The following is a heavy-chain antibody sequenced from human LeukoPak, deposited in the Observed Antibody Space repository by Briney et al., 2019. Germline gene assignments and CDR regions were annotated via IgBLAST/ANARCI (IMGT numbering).Heavy chain of an antibody. CDR3: AKDYSNIPAPANALFDY. CDR2: ITGSGDTT. V-gene: IGHV3-23*01. CDR1: GFTFSSYA. D-gene: IGHD6-13*01. Sequence: GGSLRLSCAAPGFTFSSYAMSWVRQAPGKGLEWVSGITGSGDTTFYADSVKGRFTISRDNSENTLYLQMNSLRPEDTALYYCAKDYSNIPAPANALFDYWGQGTLVTVSS. J-gene: IGHJ4*02.